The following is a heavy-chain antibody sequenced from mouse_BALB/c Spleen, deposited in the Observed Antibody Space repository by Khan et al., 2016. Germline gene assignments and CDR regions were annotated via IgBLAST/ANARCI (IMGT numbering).Heavy chain of an antibody. Sequence: EVKLLESGGGLVQPGGSLKLSCAASGFDFSRYWMSWVRQAPGKGLEWIGEINPDSSTINHTPSLKDKFIISRDNAKNTLYLQMSKVRSEDTALYYCARLYYYGSSDYWGQGTTLPVSS. CDR1: GFDFSRYW. J-gene: IGHJ2*01. CDR3: ARLYYYGSSDY. D-gene: IGHD1-1*01. CDR2: INPDSSTI. V-gene: IGHV4-1*02.